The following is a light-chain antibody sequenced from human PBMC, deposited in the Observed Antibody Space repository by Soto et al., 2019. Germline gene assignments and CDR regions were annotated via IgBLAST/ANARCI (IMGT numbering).Light chain of an antibody. CDR3: QSFDASLTTSI. V-gene: IGLV1-40*01. CDR2: GNN. CDR1: SSNLGAGFD. J-gene: IGLJ2*01. Sequence: QAVVTQPPSVSGTPGQRVSISCTGTSSNLGAGFDVHWYQQLPGTAPRLLIFGNNVRPSGVPDRFSGSKSGTSASLAITGLQAEDEAVYYCQSFDASLTTSIFGAGTKVTVL.